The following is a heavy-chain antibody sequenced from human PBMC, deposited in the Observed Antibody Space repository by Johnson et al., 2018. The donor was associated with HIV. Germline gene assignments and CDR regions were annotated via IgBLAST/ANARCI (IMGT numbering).Heavy chain of an antibody. CDR1: GFNFSNDA. J-gene: IGHJ3*01. V-gene: IGHV3-30*04. D-gene: IGHD1-26*01. CDR3: AKGGVWEIPLGFGAVDF. CDR2: MSYNASNK. Sequence: QVQLVESGGGVVQPGRSLRLPCAASGFNFSNDAIHWVRQAPGKGLEWVAIMSYNASNKYYADSVKGRFTISRDNSKNTLFLQMNSMRDEDTAVYFCAKGGVWEIPLGFGAVDFWGQGTMVSASS.